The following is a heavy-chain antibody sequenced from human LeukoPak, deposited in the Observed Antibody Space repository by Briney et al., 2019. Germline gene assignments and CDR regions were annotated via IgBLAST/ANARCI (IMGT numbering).Heavy chain of an antibody. CDR3: ARDTTYSGYDSSAQF. CDR1: GYTFTSYY. V-gene: IGHV1-46*01. CDR2: INPSGGST. D-gene: IGHD5-12*01. J-gene: IGHJ4*02. Sequence: ASVKVSCKASGYTFTSYYMHWVRQAPGQGLEWMGIINPSGGSTSYAQKFQGRVTMNRDSSTSTVYMELSSLRSEDTAVYYCARDTTYSGYDSSAQFWGQGTLVTVSS.